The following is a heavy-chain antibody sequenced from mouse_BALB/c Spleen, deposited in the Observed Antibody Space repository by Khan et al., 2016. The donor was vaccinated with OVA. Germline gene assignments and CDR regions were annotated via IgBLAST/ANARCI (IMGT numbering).Heavy chain of an antibody. J-gene: IGHJ3*01. D-gene: IGHD2-2*01. CDR2: IDPFSGDT. Sequence: EVQLQEPGPELMKPGASVKISCKASGYSFTTYYIHWVLQSHGKSLDWIGYIDPFSGDTTYNQKFKGKATFTVDKSSSTAYIHLNNLTSEDSAVYYCRRHGYVAWFTYWGQGTLVTVSA. CDR3: RRHGYVAWFTY. CDR1: GYSFTTYY. V-gene: IGHV1S135*01.